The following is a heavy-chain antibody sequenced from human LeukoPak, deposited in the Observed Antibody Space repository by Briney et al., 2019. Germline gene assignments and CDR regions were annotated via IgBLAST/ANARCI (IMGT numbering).Heavy chain of an antibody. CDR2: IYYSGST. J-gene: IGHJ4*02. CDR1: GGSISSSSYY. Sequence: SETLSLTCTVSGGSISSSSYYWGWIRQPPGKGLEWIGSIYYSGSTYYNPSLKSRVTISVDTSKNQFSLKLSSVTAADTAIYYCARALSGYGSGKGYFDSWGQGTLVTVPS. CDR3: ARALSGYGSGKGYFDS. D-gene: IGHD3-10*01. V-gene: IGHV4-39*07.